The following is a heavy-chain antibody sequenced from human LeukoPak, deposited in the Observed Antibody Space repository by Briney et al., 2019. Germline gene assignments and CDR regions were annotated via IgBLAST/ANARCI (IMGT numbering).Heavy chain of an antibody. V-gene: IGHV4-4*02. D-gene: IGHD6-13*01. CDR1: GGSIGKIDW. CDR2: VFHTGTA. CDR3: AKDLGIAAAGTRGDV. Sequence: PSETLSLTCAVSGGSIGKIDWWSWVRQPPGKGLEWIGEVFHTGTANYNPSLRSRLTISVDTSKNQFSLRLNSVTAADTAVYYCAKDLGIAAAGTRGDVWGKGTTVTVSS. J-gene: IGHJ6*04.